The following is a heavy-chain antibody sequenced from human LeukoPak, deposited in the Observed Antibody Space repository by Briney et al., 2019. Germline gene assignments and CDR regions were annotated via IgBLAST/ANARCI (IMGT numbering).Heavy chain of an antibody. V-gene: IGHV4-31*03. CDR3: ARVKPAAGSDAFDI. J-gene: IGHJ3*02. CDR2: IYYSGST. CDR1: GGSISSGGYY. D-gene: IGHD6-13*01. Sequence: SQTLSLTCTVSGGSISSGGYYWSWIRQHPGKGLEWIGYIYYSGSTYYSPSLNSRVTISVDTSKNQFSLRLSSVTAADTAVYYCARVKPAAGSDAFDIWDQGTMVTVSS.